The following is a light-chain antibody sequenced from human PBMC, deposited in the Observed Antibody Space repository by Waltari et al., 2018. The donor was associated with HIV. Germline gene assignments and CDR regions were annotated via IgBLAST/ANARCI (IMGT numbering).Light chain of an antibody. Sequence: DIVMTQSPDSLTVSLGERATINCKSSQSLLYWSNGKNYLAWFQQKPGQPPMLLIYWASTRDSGVPDRFSGSGSGTDFTLTISSLQAEDVALYYCQQYYITPFTFGPGTRVDLK. CDR2: WAS. V-gene: IGKV4-1*01. CDR3: QQYYITPFT. J-gene: IGKJ3*01. CDR1: QSLLYWSNGKNY.